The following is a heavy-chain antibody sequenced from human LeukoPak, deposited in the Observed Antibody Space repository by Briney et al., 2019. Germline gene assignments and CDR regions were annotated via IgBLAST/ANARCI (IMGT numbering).Heavy chain of an antibody. V-gene: IGHV3-23*01. CDR3: AKGQGYSYGNSGYFDY. CDR1: GFTFSNYA. J-gene: IGHJ4*02. Sequence: GGSLRLSCAASGFTFSNYAMSWVRQAPGKGLEWVSAIDGIGGSTYYADSVKGRLTISRDNSKNTLSLQMNSLRAEDTAVYYCAKGQGYSYGNSGYFDYWGQGTLVTVSS. D-gene: IGHD5-18*01. CDR2: IDGIGGST.